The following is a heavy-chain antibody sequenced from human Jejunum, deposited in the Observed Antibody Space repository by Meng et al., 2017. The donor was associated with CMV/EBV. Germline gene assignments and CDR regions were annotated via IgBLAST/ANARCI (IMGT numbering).Heavy chain of an antibody. CDR1: GFALSDYY. Sequence: LSCAASGFALSDYYMSWIRQAPGKGLEWLSYISSSGTTTYYVDSVRGRFTISRDNAKNSLYLQMNSLRAEDTAVYYCARRRDYFDSWGQGTLVTVSS. CDR2: ISSSGTTT. V-gene: IGHV3-11*01. CDR3: ARRRDYFDS. J-gene: IGHJ4*02.